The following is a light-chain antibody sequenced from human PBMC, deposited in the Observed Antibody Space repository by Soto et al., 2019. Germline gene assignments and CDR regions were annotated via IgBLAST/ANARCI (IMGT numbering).Light chain of an antibody. CDR1: NSDVGLYDF. CDR3: ISYTSDDVRYV. V-gene: IGLV2-14*01. CDR2: EVS. Sequence: QSVLTQPASVSGTPGQLITISCTGSNSDVGLYDFVSWYQHHPGRAPKLIVSEVSHRPSGISNRFSGSKSGNTASLTISGLQSEDEADYYCISYTSDDVRYVFGTGTKLTVL. J-gene: IGLJ1*01.